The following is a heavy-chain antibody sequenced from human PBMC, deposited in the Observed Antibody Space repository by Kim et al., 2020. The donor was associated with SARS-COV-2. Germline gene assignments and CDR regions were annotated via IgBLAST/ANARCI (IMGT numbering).Heavy chain of an antibody. J-gene: IGHJ4*02. D-gene: IGHD6-13*01. CDR3: ARHLTGSSWFDY. V-gene: IGHV4-39*01. Sequence: YYDPSVKSRVPLSVETSKNQFSLKLSSVTAADTSVFYCARHLTGSSWFDYWGQGTLVTVSS.